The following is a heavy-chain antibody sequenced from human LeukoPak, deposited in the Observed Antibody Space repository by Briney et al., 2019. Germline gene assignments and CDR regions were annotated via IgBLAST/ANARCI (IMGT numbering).Heavy chain of an antibody. D-gene: IGHD3-3*01. CDR3: AKDMGVTIFGVVIIRDYFDY. CDR2: ISGSGGST. V-gene: IGHV3-23*01. CDR1: GFTFSSYA. Sequence: GGSLRLSCAASGFTFSSYAMSWVRQAPGKGLEWVSAISGSGGSTYYADSVKGRFTISRDNSKNTLYLQMNSLRAEDTAVYDCAKDMGVTIFGVVIIRDYFDYWGQGTLVTVSS. J-gene: IGHJ4*02.